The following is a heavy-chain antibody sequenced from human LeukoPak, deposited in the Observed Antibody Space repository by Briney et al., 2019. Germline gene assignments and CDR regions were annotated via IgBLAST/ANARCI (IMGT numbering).Heavy chain of an antibody. CDR3: AKGVGNYYDSSGSVY. CDR2: ISYDGSNK. CDR1: GFTFSSYG. Sequence: PGRSLRLSCAASGFTFSSYGMHWVRQAPGKGLEWVAVISYDGSNKHYADSVKGRFTISGDNSKNTLYLQMNSLRAEDTAVYYCAKGVGNYYDSSGSVYWGQGTLVTVSS. J-gene: IGHJ4*02. V-gene: IGHV3-30*18. D-gene: IGHD3-22*01.